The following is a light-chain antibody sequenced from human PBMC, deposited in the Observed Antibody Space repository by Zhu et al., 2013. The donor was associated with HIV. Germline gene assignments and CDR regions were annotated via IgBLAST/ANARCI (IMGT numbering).Light chain of an antibody. Sequence: DIQMTQSPSSLSASVGDRVTITCQASQDIDKYLNWYQQKPGKAPKLLIYGATSLQTGVPSSFSGSGSGTDFTLTISSLQPEDFTTYYCQQSYSSPYTFGQGTKLEIK. J-gene: IGKJ2*01. CDR3: QQSYSSPYT. V-gene: IGKV1-39*01. CDR1: QDIDKY. CDR2: GAT.